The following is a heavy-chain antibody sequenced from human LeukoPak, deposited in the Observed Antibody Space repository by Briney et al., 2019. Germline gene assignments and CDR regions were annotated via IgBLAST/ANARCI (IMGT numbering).Heavy chain of an antibody. CDR1: GFTFSSYG. CDR3: AKDKDYYDSSGYHREFDY. CDR2: ISGSGGST. D-gene: IGHD3-22*01. J-gene: IGHJ4*02. Sequence: GGSLRLSCAASGFTFSSYGMSWVRQAPGRGLEWVSAISGSGGSTYYADSVKGRFTISRDNSKNTLYLQMNSLRAEDTAVYYCAKDKDYYDSSGYHREFDYWGQGTLVTVSS. V-gene: IGHV3-23*01.